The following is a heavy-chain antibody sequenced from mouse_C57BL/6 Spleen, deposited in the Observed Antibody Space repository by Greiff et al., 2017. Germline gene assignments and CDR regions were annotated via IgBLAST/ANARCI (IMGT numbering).Heavy chain of an antibody. CDR3: SRHAYDYGEGYYAMGY. V-gene: IGHV1-62-2*01. CDR2: FYPGSGSI. Sequence: QVQLQQPGAELVKPGASVKLSCKASGYTFTEYTIHWVKQRSGQGLEWIGWFYPGSGSIKYNEKFKDKATLTADKSSSTVYMQLRRLTSDVSAVYFASRHAYDYGEGYYAMGYWGQGTSVTVSS. J-gene: IGHJ4*01. CDR1: GYTFTEYT. D-gene: IGHD2-4*01.